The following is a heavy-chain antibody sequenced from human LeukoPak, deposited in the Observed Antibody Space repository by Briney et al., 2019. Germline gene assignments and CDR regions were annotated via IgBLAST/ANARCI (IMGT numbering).Heavy chain of an antibody. CDR2: IYHSGST. J-gene: IGHJ5*02. CDR3: ARVPGPNWFDP. V-gene: IGHV4-38-2*02. Sequence: PSETLSLTCTVSGYSISSGYYWGWIRQPPGKGLEWIGSIYHSGSTYYNPSLKSRVTISVDTSKNQLSLKLSSVTAADTAVYYCARVPGPNWFDPWGQGTLVTVSS. CDR1: GYSISSGYY.